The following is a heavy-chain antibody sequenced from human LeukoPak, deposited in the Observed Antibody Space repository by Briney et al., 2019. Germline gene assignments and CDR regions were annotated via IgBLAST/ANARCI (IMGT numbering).Heavy chain of an antibody. D-gene: IGHD5-18*01. CDR3: ARDRPDRGYSYGRDFDY. V-gene: IGHV3-48*03. J-gene: IGHJ4*02. Sequence: GGSLRLSCAASGFSFSSYEMNWVRQAPGKGLQWISYISRGGDEIYYADSVKGRFTVPRDNAKNSLYLQMNSLRAEDTAVYYCARDRPDRGYSYGRDFDYWGQGTLVTVSS. CDR2: ISRGGDEI. CDR1: GFSFSSYE.